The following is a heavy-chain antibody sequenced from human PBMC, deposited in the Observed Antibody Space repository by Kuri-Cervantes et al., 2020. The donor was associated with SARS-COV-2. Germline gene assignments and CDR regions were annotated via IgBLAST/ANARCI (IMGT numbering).Heavy chain of an antibody. D-gene: IGHD1/OR15-1a*01. V-gene: IGHV3-43*01. CDR1: GFPFDDYV. CDR3: VKGQTGSTLSIDN. Sequence: SLNIYCAASGFPFDDYVMHWVRQPPGKGLEWVSLISWDGATTYYADSVKCRFTISRDNSRNSLYLQMTVLRSENTALYYCVKGQTGSTLSIDNWGQGTLVTVSS. J-gene: IGHJ4*02. CDR2: ISWDGATT.